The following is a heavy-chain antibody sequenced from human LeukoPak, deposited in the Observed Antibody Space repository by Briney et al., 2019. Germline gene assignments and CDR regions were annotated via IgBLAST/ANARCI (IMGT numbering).Heavy chain of an antibody. CDR3: ARSPIVGANSFDY. D-gene: IGHD1-26*01. Sequence: SETQSLTCTVSFGSISSDSHYWGWIRQPPGNRLEWIASIYYGGTTQYNPSLKSRVTISVDRSKNQFSLKLSSVTAADTAVYYCARSPIVGANSFDYWGQGTLVTVSS. CDR1: FGSISSDSHY. J-gene: IGHJ4*02. V-gene: IGHV4-39*07. CDR2: IYYGGTT.